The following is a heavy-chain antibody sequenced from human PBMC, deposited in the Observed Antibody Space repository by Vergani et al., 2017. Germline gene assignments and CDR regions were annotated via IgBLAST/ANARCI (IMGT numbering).Heavy chain of an antibody. V-gene: IGHV4-34*01. D-gene: IGHD3-3*01. CDR1: GGSFSGYY. Sequence: QVQLQQWGAGLLKPSETLSLTCAVYGGSFSGYYWSWIRQPPGKGLEWIGEINHSGSTNYNPSLKSRVTISVDTSKNQFSLKLSSVTAADTAVYYCARGTVWSGPYYYYGMDVWGQGTTVTVSS. CDR2: INHSGST. CDR3: ARGTVWSGPYYYYGMDV. J-gene: IGHJ6*02.